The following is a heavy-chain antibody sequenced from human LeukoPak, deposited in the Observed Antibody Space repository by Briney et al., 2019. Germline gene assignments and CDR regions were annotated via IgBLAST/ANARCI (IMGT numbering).Heavy chain of an antibody. J-gene: IGHJ3*02. CDR3: ARDPPYCSSTSCYGKAFDI. CDR1: GYTFTSFG. CDR2: ISAYNGNT. D-gene: IGHD2-2*01. Sequence: ASVKVSCKASGYTFTSFGIIWVRQAPGQGLECMGWISAYNGNTNYAQKVQGRITMTTDRSTSTAYMELRSLRPDDTAVYYCARDPPYCSSTSCYGKAFDIWGQGTMVTVSS. V-gene: IGHV1-18*01.